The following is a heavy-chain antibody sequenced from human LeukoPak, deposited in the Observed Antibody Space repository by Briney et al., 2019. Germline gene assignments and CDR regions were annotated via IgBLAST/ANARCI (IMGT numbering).Heavy chain of an antibody. Sequence: GGSLRLSCAASGFTFSSYWMNWARQAPGKGLEWVASINHNGNVNYYVVSVKGRFTIPRDNAKNSLYLQMSNLRAEDTAVYFCARGGGLDVWGQGATVTVSS. CDR3: ARGGGLDV. V-gene: IGHV3-7*03. J-gene: IGHJ6*02. D-gene: IGHD3-16*01. CDR2: INHNGNVN. CDR1: GFTFSSYW.